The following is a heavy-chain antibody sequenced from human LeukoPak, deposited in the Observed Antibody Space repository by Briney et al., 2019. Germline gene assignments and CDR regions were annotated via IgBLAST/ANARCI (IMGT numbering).Heavy chain of an antibody. D-gene: IGHD3/OR15-3a*01. Sequence: GGSLRLSCAASGYTFSSYWMSWVRQAPGKGLEWVANIKQDGNEKYYVDSVKGRFTISRDNAKNSLYLQMNSLRAEGTAVYYCARDTLWDWNYYYYYMDVWGKGTTVTVSS. J-gene: IGHJ6*03. V-gene: IGHV3-7*01. CDR3: ARDTLWDWNYYYYYMDV. CDR2: IKQDGNEK. CDR1: GYTFSSYW.